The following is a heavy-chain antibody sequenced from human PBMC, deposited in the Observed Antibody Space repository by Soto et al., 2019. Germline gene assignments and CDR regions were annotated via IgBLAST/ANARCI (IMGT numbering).Heavy chain of an antibody. D-gene: IGHD2-2*01. CDR2: ISYDGSNK. Sequence: GGSLGLSCAASGFTFSSYGMHWIRQAPGKGLEWVAVISYDGSNKYYADSATGRFTISRDNSKNTLYLQMNSLRAEDTAVYYCAKDVVPDAGWYYFDYWGQGTMGTVST. V-gene: IGHV3-30*18. J-gene: IGHJ4*02. CDR3: AKDVVPDAGWYYFDY. CDR1: GFTFSSYG.